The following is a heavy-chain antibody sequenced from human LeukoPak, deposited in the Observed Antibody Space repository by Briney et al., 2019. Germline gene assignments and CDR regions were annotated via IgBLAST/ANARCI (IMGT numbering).Heavy chain of an antibody. CDR3: ARDVQDYDFWSGYYTVGYYYMDV. J-gene: IGHJ6*03. V-gene: IGHV3-30*04. Sequence: GGSLRLSCTASGFTFSTYAMHWVRQAPGKGLEWVALISYDGSNKYYTDSVKGRFTISRDNAKNSLYLQMNSLRAEDTAVYYCARDVQDYDFWSGYYTVGYYYMDVWGKGTTVTVSS. CDR2: ISYDGSNK. D-gene: IGHD3-3*01. CDR1: GFTFSTYA.